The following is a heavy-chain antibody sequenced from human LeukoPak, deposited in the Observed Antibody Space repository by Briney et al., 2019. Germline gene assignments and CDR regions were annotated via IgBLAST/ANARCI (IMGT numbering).Heavy chain of an antibody. Sequence: PSETLSLTCAVYGGSFSGYYWSWIRQPPGKGLEWIGEINHNGSTNYNPSLKSRVTISVDTSKNQFSLKLSSVTAADTAVYYCARDPYSGSYWFDPWGQGTLVTVSS. V-gene: IGHV4-34*01. CDR2: INHNGST. J-gene: IGHJ5*02. CDR3: ARDPYSGSYWFDP. D-gene: IGHD1-26*01. CDR1: GGSFSGYY.